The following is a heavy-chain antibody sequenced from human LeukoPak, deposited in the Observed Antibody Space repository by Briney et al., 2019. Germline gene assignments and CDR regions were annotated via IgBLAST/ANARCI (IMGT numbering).Heavy chain of an antibody. D-gene: IGHD6-13*01. CDR1: GFTFSSYW. CDR2: IKQDGSEK. CDR3: ASQYSSSWYDSSYYYYYMDV. J-gene: IGHJ6*03. V-gene: IGHV3-7*01. Sequence: GGSLRLSCAASGFTFSSYWMSWVRQAPGKGLEWVANIKQDGSEKYYVDSVKGRFTISSDNAKNSLYLQMNSLRAEDTAVYYCASQYSSSWYDSSYYYYYMDVWGKGTTVTVSS.